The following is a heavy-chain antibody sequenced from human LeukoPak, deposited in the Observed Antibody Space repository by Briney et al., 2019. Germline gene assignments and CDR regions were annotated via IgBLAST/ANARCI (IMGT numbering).Heavy chain of an antibody. CDR2: IIPIFGTA. CDR3: ARAYSSGWYYYGMDV. D-gene: IGHD6-19*01. J-gene: IGHJ6*02. Sequence: EASVKVSCKASGGTFSSYAISWVRQAPGQGLEWMGGIIPIFGTANYAQKFQGRVTITADESTSTAYMELSSLRSEDTAVYYCARAYSSGWYYYGMDVWGQGTTVTVSS. CDR1: GGTFSSYA. V-gene: IGHV1-69*13.